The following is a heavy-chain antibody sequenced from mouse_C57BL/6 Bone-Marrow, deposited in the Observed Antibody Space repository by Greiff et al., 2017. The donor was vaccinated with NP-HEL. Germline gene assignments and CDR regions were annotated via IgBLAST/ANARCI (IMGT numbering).Heavy chain of an antibody. CDR3: AREGYGPFDY. Sequence: VQRVESGAELVKPGASVKLSCKASGYTFTSYWMHWVKQRPGQGLEWIGMIHPNSGSTNYNEKFKSKATLTVDKSSSTAYMQLSSLTSEDSAVYYCAREGYGPFDYWGQGTTLTVSS. D-gene: IGHD2-2*01. V-gene: IGHV1-64*01. CDR1: GYTFTSYW. CDR2: IHPNSGST. J-gene: IGHJ2*01.